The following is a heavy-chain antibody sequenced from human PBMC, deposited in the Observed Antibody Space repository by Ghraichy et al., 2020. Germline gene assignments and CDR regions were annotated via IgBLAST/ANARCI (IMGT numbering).Heavy chain of an antibody. CDR3: ARAPTDYYYGMDV. CDR1: GGSFSGYY. J-gene: IGHJ6*02. Sequence: SETLSLTCAVYGGSFSGYYWSWIRQPPGKGLEWIGEINHSGSTNYNPSLKSRVTISVDTSKNQFSLKLSSVTAADTAVYYCARAPTDYYYGMDVWGQGTTVTVSS. CDR2: INHSGST. V-gene: IGHV4-34*01.